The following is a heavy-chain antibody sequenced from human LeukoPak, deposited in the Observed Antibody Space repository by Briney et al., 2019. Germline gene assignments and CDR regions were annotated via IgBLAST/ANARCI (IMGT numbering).Heavy chain of an antibody. J-gene: IGHJ4*02. CDR3: ARGGYQLLHF. CDR1: GYTFNRFA. Sequence: ASVSVSCTASGYTFNRFAFTWVRQAPGQGLEWVGWISAYNGDTHYAQNFQGRITTTTDTSTSTAYMELRSLTSDDTAVYYCARGGYQLLHFWGQGTLVIVSS. D-gene: IGHD2-2*01. V-gene: IGHV1-18*01. CDR2: ISAYNGDT.